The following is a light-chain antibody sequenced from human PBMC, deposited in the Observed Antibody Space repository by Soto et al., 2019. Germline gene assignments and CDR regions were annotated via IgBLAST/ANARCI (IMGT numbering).Light chain of an antibody. J-gene: IGLJ1*01. Sequence: QSVLTQPASVSGSPGQSITISCTGTSSDVGSYNLVSWYQQHPGKAPKLMIYEVSKRPSGVSNRFSGSKSGNTASPTISGLQAEDEADYYCCSYAGSSTPLIFGTGTKSPS. CDR2: EVS. CDR3: CSYAGSSTPLI. CDR1: SSDVGSYNL. V-gene: IGLV2-23*02.